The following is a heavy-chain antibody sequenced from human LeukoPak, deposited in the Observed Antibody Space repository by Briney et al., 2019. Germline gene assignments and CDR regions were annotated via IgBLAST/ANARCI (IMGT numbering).Heavy chain of an antibody. D-gene: IGHD3-22*01. Sequence: QPGRSLRLSCAASGFTFDDYAMHWVRQAPGKGLEWVSGISWNSGSIGYADSVKGRFTISRDNAKNSLYLQMNSLRAEDTALYYCAKGWPSVVVGPVGYWGQGTLVTVSS. CDR3: AKGWPSVVVGPVGY. J-gene: IGHJ4*02. CDR1: GFTFDDYA. V-gene: IGHV3-9*01. CDR2: ISWNSGSI.